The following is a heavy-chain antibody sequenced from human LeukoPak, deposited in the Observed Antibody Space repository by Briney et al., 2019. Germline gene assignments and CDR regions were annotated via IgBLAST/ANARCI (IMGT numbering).Heavy chain of an antibody. J-gene: IGHJ4*02. CDR1: GFTFSSYA. CDR2: IKQDGTEK. D-gene: IGHD6-19*01. CDR3: VRDTYRSAVAGSSGLGH. V-gene: IGHV3-7*01. Sequence: TGGSLRLSCAASGFTFSSYAMSWVRHAPGKGMEWVANIKQDGTEKSYVDSVKGRFTISRDNVKNSVYLQMHSLRADDTAIYYCVRDTYRSAVAGSSGLGHWGQGTLVTVSS.